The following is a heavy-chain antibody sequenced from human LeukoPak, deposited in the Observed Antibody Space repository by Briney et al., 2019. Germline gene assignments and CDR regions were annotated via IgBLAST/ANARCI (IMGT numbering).Heavy chain of an antibody. CDR2: IYSSGSN. CDR3: TIEPKRCREPT. Sequence: PSGTLSLTCTDSCGSSSGYFWSWIRQPAGKGLEWIGGIYSSGSNNYNPSLKSRVTMSLDTSKNHLSLNLSSVTAADTAVHCCTIEPKRCREPTRGR. J-gene: IGHJ2*01. CDR1: CGSSSGYF. D-gene: IGHD5-24*01. V-gene: IGHV4-4*07.